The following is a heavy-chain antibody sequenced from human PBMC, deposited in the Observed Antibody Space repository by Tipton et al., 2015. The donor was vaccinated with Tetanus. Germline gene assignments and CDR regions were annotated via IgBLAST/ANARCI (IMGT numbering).Heavy chain of an antibody. Sequence: TLSLTCAVYGGSFSGYYWSWIRQPPGKGLEWIGEINHSGSTNYNPSLKSRVTISVDTSKNQFSLKLSSVTAADTAVYYCARGYRISSRNFDYWGQGTLVTVSS. J-gene: IGHJ4*02. CDR1: GGSFSGYY. CDR3: ARGYRISSRNFDY. D-gene: IGHD6-13*01. V-gene: IGHV4-34*01. CDR2: INHSGST.